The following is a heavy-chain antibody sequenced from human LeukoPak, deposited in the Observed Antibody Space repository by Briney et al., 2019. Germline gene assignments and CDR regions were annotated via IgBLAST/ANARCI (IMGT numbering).Heavy chain of an antibody. CDR3: ARDLGNRRFVDC. V-gene: IGHV3-23*01. CDR2: ISGSGGST. D-gene: IGHD3-16*02. CDR1: GFTFSSYA. J-gene: IGHJ4*02. Sequence: QARGSLRLSCAASGFTFSSYAMSWVRQAPGKGLEWVSGISGSGGSTYYADSVKGRFTISRDNSKNTLYLQMNSLRAEDTAVYYCARDLGNRRFVDCWGQATMVGVCS.